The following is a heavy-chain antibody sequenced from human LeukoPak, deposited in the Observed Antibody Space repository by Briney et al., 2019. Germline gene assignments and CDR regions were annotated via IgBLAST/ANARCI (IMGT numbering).Heavy chain of an antibody. CDR3: ARVDCSGGSCSTWFDY. CDR2: TYYSGST. D-gene: IGHD2-15*01. CDR1: GGSISSSSYY. V-gene: IGHV4-39*01. J-gene: IGHJ4*02. Sequence: SETLSLTCTVSGGSISSSSYYWGWIRQPPGRGLEWIGSTYYSGSTYYNPSLKSRVTISVDTSKNQFSLKLSSVTATDTAVYYCARVDCSGGSCSTWFDYWGQGTLVTVSS.